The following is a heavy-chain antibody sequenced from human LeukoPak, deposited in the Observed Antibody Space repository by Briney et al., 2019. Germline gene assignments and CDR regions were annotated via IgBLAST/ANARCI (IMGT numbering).Heavy chain of an antibody. Sequence: GGSLRLSCAPSGFTFSSYAMSWVRQAPGKGLEWVSAISGSGGSTCYADSVKGRFTISRDNSKNTLYLQMNSLRAEDTAVYYCAKGRGYIVVVTGDYFDYWGQGTLVTVSS. D-gene: IGHD2-21*02. J-gene: IGHJ4*02. CDR3: AKGRGYIVVVTGDYFDY. CDR1: GFTFSSYA. V-gene: IGHV3-23*01. CDR2: ISGSGGST.